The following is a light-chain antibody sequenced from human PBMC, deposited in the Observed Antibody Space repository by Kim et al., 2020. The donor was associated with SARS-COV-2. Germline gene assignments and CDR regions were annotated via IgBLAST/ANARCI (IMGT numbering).Light chain of an antibody. Sequence: SPGERAALSCRASQSVRSSHLAWYQQKPGPAPRLLIYGASIRATGIPDRFSGSGSGTDHTLTISRLEPEDFAVYYCQQFDSSLWTFGQGTKVDIK. CDR1: QSVRSSH. CDR2: GAS. J-gene: IGKJ1*01. CDR3: QQFDSSLWT. V-gene: IGKV3-20*01.